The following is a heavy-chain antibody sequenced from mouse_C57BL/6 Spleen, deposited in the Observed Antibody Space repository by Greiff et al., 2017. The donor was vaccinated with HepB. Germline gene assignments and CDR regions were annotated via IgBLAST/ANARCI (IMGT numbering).Heavy chain of an antibody. D-gene: IGHD2-13*01. Sequence: QVQLKQSGAELVKPGASVKISCKASGYAFSSYWMNWVKQRPGKGLEWIGQIYPGDGDTNYNGKFKGKATLTADKSSSTAYMQLSSLTSEDSAVYFWARGAGDGDLFAYWGQGTLVTVSA. CDR1: GYAFSSYW. CDR2: IYPGDGDT. J-gene: IGHJ3*01. V-gene: IGHV1-80*01. CDR3: ARGAGDGDLFAY.